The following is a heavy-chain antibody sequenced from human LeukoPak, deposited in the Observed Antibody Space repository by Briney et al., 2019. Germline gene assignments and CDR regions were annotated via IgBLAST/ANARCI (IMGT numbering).Heavy chain of an antibody. CDR3: AGPSSTSWNYYYGMDV. V-gene: IGHV1-69*04. J-gene: IGHJ6*02. Sequence: ASVKVSCKASGGTFSSYAISWLRQAPGQGLEWMGRIIPILGIANYAQKFQGRVTITADKSTSTAYMELSSLRSEDTAVYYCAGPSSTSWNYYYGMDVWGQGTTVTVSS. CDR2: IIPILGIA. CDR1: GGTFSSYA. D-gene: IGHD2-2*01.